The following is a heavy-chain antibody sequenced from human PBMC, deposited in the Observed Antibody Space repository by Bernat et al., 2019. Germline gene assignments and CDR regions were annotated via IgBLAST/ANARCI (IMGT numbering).Heavy chain of an antibody. CDR3: SLTYYYDSSGPDY. CDR2: IKSKTDGGTT. D-gene: IGHD3-22*01. CDR1: GFTFSNAW. V-gene: IGHV3-15*07. J-gene: IGHJ4*02. Sequence: VQLVESGGGVVQPGRSLRLSCAASGFTFSNAWMNWVRQAPGKGLEWVGRIKSKTDGGTTDYAAPVKGRFTISRDDSKNTLYLQMNSLKTEDTAVYYCSLTYYYDSSGPDYWGQGTLVTVSS.